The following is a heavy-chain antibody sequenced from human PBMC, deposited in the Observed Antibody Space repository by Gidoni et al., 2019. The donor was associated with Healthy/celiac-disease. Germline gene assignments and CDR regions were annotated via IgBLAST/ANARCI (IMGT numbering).Heavy chain of an antibody. Sequence: QVQLVESGGGLVKPGGSLRLSRAASGFTSSAYYMSWIRQAPGKGLEWVSYISSSGSTIYYTDSVKGRFTISRDNAKNSLYLQMNSLRAEDTAVYYCAKADLGMYPAAHLYYFDYWGQGTLVTVSS. D-gene: IGHD2-2*01. V-gene: IGHV3-11*01. CDR1: GFTSSAYY. CDR2: ISSSGSTI. CDR3: AKADLGMYPAAHLYYFDY. J-gene: IGHJ4*02.